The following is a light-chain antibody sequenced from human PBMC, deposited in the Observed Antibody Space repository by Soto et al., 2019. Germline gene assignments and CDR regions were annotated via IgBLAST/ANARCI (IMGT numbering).Light chain of an antibody. Sequence: EIVLTQSPATLSLSPGERVTLSCRASQSVSSYLAWYQQKPGQAPMLLIYDASNRATGIPARFSGSGSGTHFTLTISSLVPKDFAVYYCQHRNNWPRFTFCPGTKVDIK. V-gene: IGKV3-11*01. CDR2: DAS. J-gene: IGKJ3*01. CDR1: QSVSSY. CDR3: QHRNNWPRFT.